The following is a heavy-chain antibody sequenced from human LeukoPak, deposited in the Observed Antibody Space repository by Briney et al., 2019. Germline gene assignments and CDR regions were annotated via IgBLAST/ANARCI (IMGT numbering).Heavy chain of an antibody. CDR1: GGAFSGYY. CDR3: ARILLGIAAAGYGYYFDY. D-gene: IGHD6-13*01. Sequence: SETLSLTCDVYGGAFSGYYWTWIRQPPGKGLEWLGEFTHLETTNYNPSLKSRVTVSVDTSRNQFSLTLTSVTATDTAVYYCARILLGIAAAGYGYYFDYWGQGTLVTVSS. V-gene: IGHV4-34*01. CDR2: FTHLETT. J-gene: IGHJ4*02.